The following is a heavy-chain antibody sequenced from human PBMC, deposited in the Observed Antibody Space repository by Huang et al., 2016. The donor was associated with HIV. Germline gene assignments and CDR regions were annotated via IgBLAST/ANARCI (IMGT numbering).Heavy chain of an antibody. V-gene: IGHV1-69*01. Sequence: QVQLVQSGAEVKKPGSSVKVSCKASGGTFSSYAISWVRQAPGQGLEWMGGSIPIFGTANYAQKFQGRVTITADEFTSTAYMELSSLRSEDTAVYYCARGPTGGYYYYFDYWGQGTLVTVSS. CDR2: SIPIFGTA. CDR1: GGTFSSYA. CDR3: ARGPTGGYYYYFDY. J-gene: IGHJ4*02. D-gene: IGHD3-22*01.